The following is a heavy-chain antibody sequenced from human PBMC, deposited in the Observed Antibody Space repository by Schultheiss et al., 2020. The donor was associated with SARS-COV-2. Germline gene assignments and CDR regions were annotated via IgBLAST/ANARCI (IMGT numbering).Heavy chain of an antibody. Sequence: SQTLSLTCTVSGGSISSYYWSWIRQPPGKGLEWIGYIYHSGSTNYNPSLKSRVTISVDTSKNQFSLKLSSVTAADTAVYYCARASYSSGSNTLGGWFDPWGQGTLVTVSS. CDR1: GGSISSYY. V-gene: IGHV4-59*01. CDR2: IYHSGST. CDR3: ARASYSSGSNTLGGWFDP. J-gene: IGHJ5*02. D-gene: IGHD6-19*01.